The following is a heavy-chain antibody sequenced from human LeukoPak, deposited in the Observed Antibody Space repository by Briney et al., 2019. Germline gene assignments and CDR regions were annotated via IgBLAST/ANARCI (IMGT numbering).Heavy chain of an antibody. CDR1: GFTFSDYY. Sequence: KPGGSLRLSCAASGFTFSDYYMSWIRQAPGKGLEWVSYISSSGSTIYYADSVKGRFTISRDNAKNSLYLQMNSLRAEDTAVYYCAKVGDIVVVPAAPADYWGQGTLVTVSS. D-gene: IGHD2-2*01. CDR2: ISSSGSTI. V-gene: IGHV3-11*01. J-gene: IGHJ4*02. CDR3: AKVGDIVVVPAAPADY.